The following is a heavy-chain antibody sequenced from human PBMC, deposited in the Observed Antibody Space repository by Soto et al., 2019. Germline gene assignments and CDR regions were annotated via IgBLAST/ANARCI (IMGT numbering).Heavy chain of an antibody. J-gene: IGHJ5*01. V-gene: IGHV1-69*01. CDR2: IIPIYGTP. D-gene: IGHD2-2*01. CDR1: GGAFGTFA. CDR3: ASQVPPRARYCSSYSCYDGWFES. Sequence: QVQLDQSGPEVKKSGSSMKVSCKASGGAFGTFAISWLRQSPGQGLEWLGAIIPIYGTPHYAQIFKGRVTLSADASTDTGYMAGTSLTSADTAVYYCASQVPPRARYCSSYSCYDGWFESWGQGTLVTVST.